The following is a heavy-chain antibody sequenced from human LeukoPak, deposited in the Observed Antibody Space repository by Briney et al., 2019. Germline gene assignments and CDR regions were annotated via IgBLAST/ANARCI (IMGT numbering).Heavy chain of an antibody. D-gene: IGHD3-3*01. J-gene: IGHJ6*02. CDR3: ARQKEEEITIFGVVMPYYYYGMDV. CDR1: GFTFSGYS. CDR2: ISTTSDTI. Sequence: GGSLRLSCAASGFTFSGYSMNWLRQAPGKRLEWVSYISTTSDTIYFADSVKGRFTISRDNAKNSLYLQMNSLRVEDTAVYHCARQKEEEITIFGVVMPYYYYGMDVWGQGTTVTVSS. V-gene: IGHV3-48*01.